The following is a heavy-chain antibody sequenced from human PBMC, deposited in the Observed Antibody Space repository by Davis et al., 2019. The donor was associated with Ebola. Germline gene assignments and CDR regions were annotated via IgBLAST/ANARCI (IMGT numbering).Heavy chain of an antibody. J-gene: IGHJ4*02. D-gene: IGHD1-1*01. V-gene: IGHV3-74*01. CDR2: IDTDGSTT. Sequence: GESLKISCVASEYTFRSYWFHWVRQAPGKGLEWVSRIDTDGSTTNYADSVRGRFTISRDNANNSLFLQMNSLRAEDTAVYYCARVANALVDYWGQGTLVTVSS. CDR1: EYTFRSYW. CDR3: ARVANALVDY.